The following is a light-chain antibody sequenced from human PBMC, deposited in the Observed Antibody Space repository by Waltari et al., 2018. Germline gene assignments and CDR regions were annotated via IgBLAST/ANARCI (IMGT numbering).Light chain of an antibody. CDR1: QRISSF. CDR2: AAF. V-gene: IGKV1-39*01. Sequence: DIQLTQSPSSLSASVGDRVTITCRASQRISSFLSWYQQKPGKAHKLLIYAAFNLQSGVPSRFSGSGSGTDFTLTISSLQPEDFATYSCQQSFNPPLTFGGGTRVEMK. J-gene: IGKJ4*01. CDR3: QQSFNPPLT.